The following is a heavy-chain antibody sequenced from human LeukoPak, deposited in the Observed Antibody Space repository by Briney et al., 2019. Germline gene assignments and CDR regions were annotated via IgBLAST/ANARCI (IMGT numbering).Heavy chain of an antibody. CDR2: INHSGST. Sequence: GSLRLSCTASGFTFGDDTMSWFRQAPGKGLEWIGEINHSGSTNYNPSLKSRVTMSVDTSKNQFSLKLSSVTAADTAVYYCARGVDTAMVLDYWGQGTLVTVSS. D-gene: IGHD5-18*01. V-gene: IGHV4-34*01. J-gene: IGHJ4*02. CDR3: ARGVDTAMVLDY. CDR1: GFTFGDDT.